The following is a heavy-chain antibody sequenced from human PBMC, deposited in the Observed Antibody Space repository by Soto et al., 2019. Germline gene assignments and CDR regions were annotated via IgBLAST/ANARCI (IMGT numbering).Heavy chain of an antibody. CDR1: GFNFSNYA. CDR2: ISLEGSNK. CDR3: AGRRLGSPAPVD. Sequence: PGGSLRLSCAASGFNFSNYAMHWVRQAPGKGLEWLAIISLEGSNKYSAKSVKDRFTISRDNSKNTLYLQMNSLRPEDTAVYYCAGRRLGSPAPVDWGQGTLVTVSS. D-gene: IGHD2-15*01. J-gene: IGHJ4*02. V-gene: IGHV3-30*03.